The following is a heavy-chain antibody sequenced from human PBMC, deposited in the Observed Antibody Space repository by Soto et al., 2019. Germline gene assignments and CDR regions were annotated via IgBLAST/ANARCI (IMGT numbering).Heavy chain of an antibody. V-gene: IGHV4-4*02. CDR3: ASRDPGTSVDY. Sequence: SETLSLTCAVSGGSFTSNNWWTWARQPPGQGLEWIGEIYRTGSTNYNPSLKSRVTISLDKSENQFSLKVTSLTAADTAVYYCASRDPGTSVDYWGQGTLVTVSS. CDR2: IYRTGST. D-gene: IGHD1-7*01. J-gene: IGHJ4*02. CDR1: GGSFTSNNW.